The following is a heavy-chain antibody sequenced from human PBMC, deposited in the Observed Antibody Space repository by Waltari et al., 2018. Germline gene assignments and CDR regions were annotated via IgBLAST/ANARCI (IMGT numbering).Heavy chain of an antibody. CDR1: GFTFSRYW. CDR3: ARLPLEQLVRVDY. D-gene: IGHD6-13*01. CDR2: INSDGSST. J-gene: IGHJ4*02. V-gene: IGHV3-74*01. Sequence: EVQLVESGGGLVQPGGSLRLSCAASGFTFSRYWLHWVRQAPGKGLVWVSRINSDGSSTSYADSVKGRFTISRDNAKNTLYLQMNSLRAEDTAVYYCARLPLEQLVRVDYWGQGTLVTVSS.